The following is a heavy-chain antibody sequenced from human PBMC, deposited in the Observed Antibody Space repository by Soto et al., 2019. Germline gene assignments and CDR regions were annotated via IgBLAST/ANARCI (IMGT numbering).Heavy chain of an antibody. CDR1: GGSFSGYY. Sequence: SETLSLTCAVYGGSFSGYYWSWIRQPPGKGLEWIGEINHSGSTNYNPSLKSRVTISVDTSKNQFSLKLSSVTAADTAVYYCARRVVAATGNFDYWGQGTLVTVSS. V-gene: IGHV4-34*01. CDR3: ARRVVAATGNFDY. J-gene: IGHJ4*02. D-gene: IGHD2-15*01. CDR2: INHSGST.